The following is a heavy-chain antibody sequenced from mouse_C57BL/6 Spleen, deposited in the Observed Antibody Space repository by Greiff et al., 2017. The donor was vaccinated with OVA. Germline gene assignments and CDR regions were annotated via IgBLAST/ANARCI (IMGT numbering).Heavy chain of an antibody. CDR1: GYSFTDYY. Sequence: QVQLKQSGAELVRPGASVTLSCKASGYSFTDYYMHWVKQTPVHGLEWIGAIDPETGGTAYNQKFKGKAILTADKSSSTAYMELRSLTSEDSAVYYCTRRGTTLFSFGYWGQGTTLTVSS. CDR3: TRRGTTLFSFGY. J-gene: IGHJ2*01. V-gene: IGHV1-15*01. CDR2: IDPETGGT. D-gene: IGHD1-1*01.